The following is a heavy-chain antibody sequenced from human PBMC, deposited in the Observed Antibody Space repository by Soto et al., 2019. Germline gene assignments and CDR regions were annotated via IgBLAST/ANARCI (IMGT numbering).Heavy chain of an antibody. V-gene: IGHV4-31*03. CDR3: ARGGRRSPGMDV. J-gene: IGHJ6*02. CDR1: GGSISSGGYY. Sequence: QVQLQESGPGLVKPSQTLSLTCTVSGGSISSGGYYWSWIRQHPGKGLEWIGYIYYSGSTYYNPSLKSGGTISVDTSKNQCSLKLSSVPAAYTAVYYCARGGRRSPGMDVWGQGTTVTVSS. CDR2: IYYSGST.